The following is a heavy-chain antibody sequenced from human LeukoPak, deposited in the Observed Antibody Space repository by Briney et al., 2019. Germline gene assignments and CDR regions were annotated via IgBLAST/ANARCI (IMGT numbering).Heavy chain of an antibody. J-gene: IGHJ4*02. CDR1: GFTFSDYG. CDR3: ARKSASGNYPLDY. CDR2: ISADSATA. V-gene: IGHV3-23*01. Sequence: GGSLRLSCAAAGFTFSDYGMNWVRQAPGKGLEWVSVISADSATAFYADSVKGRFTISRDNAKNTVFLQMSSLRAEDTALYYCARKSASGNYPLDYWGQGTLVTVSS. D-gene: IGHD3-10*01.